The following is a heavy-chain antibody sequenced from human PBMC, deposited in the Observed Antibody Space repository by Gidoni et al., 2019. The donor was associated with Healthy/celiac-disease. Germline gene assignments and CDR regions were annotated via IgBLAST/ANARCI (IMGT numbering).Heavy chain of an antibody. V-gene: IGHV4-34*01. CDR1: GGSFSGYY. D-gene: IGHD6-6*01. Sequence: QVQLQQWGAGLLKPSETLSLTCAVYGGSFSGYYWSWIRQPPGKGLEWIGEINHSGSTNYNPSLKSRVTISVDTSKNQFSLKLSSVTAADTAVYYCARGERRQLGSCFDYWGQGTLVTVSS. CDR2: INHSGST. CDR3: ARGERRQLGSCFDY. J-gene: IGHJ4*02.